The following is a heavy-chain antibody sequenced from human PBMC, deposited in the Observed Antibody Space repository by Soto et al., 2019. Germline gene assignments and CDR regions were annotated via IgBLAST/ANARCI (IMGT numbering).Heavy chain of an antibody. D-gene: IGHD2-8*02. J-gene: IGHJ4*02. CDR2: ITHSGST. Sequence: QVQLQQWGAGLLKPSETLSLTCAVYGGSFRGSSWTWIRQPPGTGLEWIGEITHSGSTNYNPSLKSRVTMSVDTSKTQFSLKLTSVPAAETAVYYCARDKITGRFDYWGQGTLVTVSS. CDR3: ARDKITGRFDY. CDR1: GGSFRGSS. V-gene: IGHV4-34*01.